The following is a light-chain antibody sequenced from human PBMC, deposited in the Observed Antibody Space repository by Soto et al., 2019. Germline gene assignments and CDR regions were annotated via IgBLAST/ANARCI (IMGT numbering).Light chain of an antibody. CDR2: DAS. J-gene: IGKJ1*01. V-gene: IGKV1-5*01. CDR1: QSLNSL. Sequence: DIQMTHSPSTLSASVGDRVTITCRASQSLNSLLAWYQQKPGRAPKLLIYDASTLESVVPSRFSGSGSGTEFTLTISSLQTDDFATYYCQQYNSYSSWTFGQGTKVDIK. CDR3: QQYNSYSSWT.